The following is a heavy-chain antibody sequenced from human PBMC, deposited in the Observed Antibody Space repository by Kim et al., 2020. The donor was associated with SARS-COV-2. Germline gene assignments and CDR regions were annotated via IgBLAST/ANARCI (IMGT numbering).Heavy chain of an antibody. CDR3: AKGVSRITIFGVVTRGGMDV. D-gene: IGHD3-3*01. J-gene: IGHJ6*02. V-gene: IGHV3-23*01. CDR2: ISGSGGST. CDR1: GFTFSSYA. Sequence: GGSLRLSCAASGFTFSSYAMSWVRQAPGKGLEWVSAISGSGGSTYYADSVKGRFTISRDNSKNTLYLQMNSLRAEDTAVYYCAKGVSRITIFGVVTRGGMDVWGPGTTVTVSS.